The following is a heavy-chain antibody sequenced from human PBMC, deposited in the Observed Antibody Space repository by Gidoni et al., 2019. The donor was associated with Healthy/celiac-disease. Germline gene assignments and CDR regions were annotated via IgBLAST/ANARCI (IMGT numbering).Heavy chain of an antibody. V-gene: IGHV3-9*01. CDR2: ISWNSGSI. CDR3: AKETGTGFDY. Sequence: EVQLVESGGGLVQPGRSLRLSCAASGFTFDDYAMPWVRQAPGKGLEWVSGISWNSGSIGYADSVKGRFTISRDNAKNSLYLQMNSLRAEDTALYYCAKETGTGFDYWGQGTLVTVSS. J-gene: IGHJ4*02. CDR1: GFTFDDYA. D-gene: IGHD1-7*01.